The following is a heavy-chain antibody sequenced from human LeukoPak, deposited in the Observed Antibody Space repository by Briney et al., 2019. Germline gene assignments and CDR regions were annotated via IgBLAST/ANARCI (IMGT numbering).Heavy chain of an antibody. CDR1: GYIFTSYL. CDR2: IDPSASYT. CDR3: ARHTSPSIAAGDY. J-gene: IGHJ4*02. V-gene: IGHV5-10-1*01. Sequence: GAPMRISCKGSGYIFTSYLISWVRQMPAKGLEWMGRIDPSASYTNYSTSFQGHVTISADKSISTAYLQWSSLKASDTAMYYCARHTSPSIAAGDYWGQGTLVTVSS. D-gene: IGHD6-13*01.